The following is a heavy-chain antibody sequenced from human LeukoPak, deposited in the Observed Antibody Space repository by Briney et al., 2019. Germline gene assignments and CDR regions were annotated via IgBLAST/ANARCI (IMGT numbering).Heavy chain of an antibody. CDR1: GYSFTNYW. Sequence: GDSLKISCKGSGYSFTNYWIGWVGQMPGKGLEWMGIIYPNASDTRYSPSFRGQVTISADKSITTAYLQWNSLKASDTAMYYCALSSGAYNSAGYFDYWGQGALVTVSS. J-gene: IGHJ4*02. V-gene: IGHV5-51*01. CDR3: ALSSGAYNSAGYFDY. CDR2: IYPNASDT. D-gene: IGHD2-15*01.